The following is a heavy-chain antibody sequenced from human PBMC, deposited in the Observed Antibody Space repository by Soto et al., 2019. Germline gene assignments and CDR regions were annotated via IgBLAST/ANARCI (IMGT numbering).Heavy chain of an antibody. J-gene: IGHJ4*02. CDR3: ARGEVTTGVF. Sequence: PXXTLSLNFTVSGGSISSYYWCWIRQPPGKGLEWIGEINHSGSITYAPSLKSRVTMSVDTSKNQFSLRLNSVTAADTAVYYCARGEVTTGVFWGQGTQVTVS. CDR1: GGSISSYY. V-gene: IGHV4-34*01. D-gene: IGHD4-17*01. CDR2: INHSGSI.